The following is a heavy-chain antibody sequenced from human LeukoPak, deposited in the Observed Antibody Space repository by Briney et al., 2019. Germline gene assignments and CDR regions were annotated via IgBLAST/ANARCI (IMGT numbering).Heavy chain of an antibody. CDR2: ISSNGGST. Sequence: GGSLRLSCAASGFTFSSYAMHWVRQAPGKGLEYVSAISSNGGSTYYANSVKGRFTISRDNSKNTLYLQMGSLRAEDMAVYYCARKLHTVDVWGKGTTVTVSS. J-gene: IGHJ6*04. D-gene: IGHD2-2*02. V-gene: IGHV3-64*01. CDR3: ARKLHTVDV. CDR1: GFTFSSYA.